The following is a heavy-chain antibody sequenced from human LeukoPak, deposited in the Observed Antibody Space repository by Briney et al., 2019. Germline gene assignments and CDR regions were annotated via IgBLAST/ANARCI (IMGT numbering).Heavy chain of an antibody. CDR1: GYTFSGYF. CDR2: IDAGSGDT. V-gene: IGHV1-2*06. J-gene: IGHJ4*02. CDR3: ARDLDGYNPPLPFDY. Sequence: ASVKVSCKTSGYTFSGYFVHWVRQAPGQGLEWMGRIDAGSGDTEFAQKFQGRVTMTRDTSISTAYMELSRLRSDDTAVYYCARDLDGYNPPLPFDYWGQGTLVTVSS. D-gene: IGHD5-24*01.